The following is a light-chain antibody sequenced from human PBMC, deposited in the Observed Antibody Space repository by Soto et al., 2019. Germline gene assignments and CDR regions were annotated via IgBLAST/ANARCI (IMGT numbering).Light chain of an antibody. J-gene: IGKJ1*01. Sequence: VLAQSPGTPSLSPGARATLSCRASQSVTNFFLAWYQQKPGQPPRLLIYGASRRATGIPDRFTGSGSGTDFPLTISRLEPEDFAVYYCQQYVSSPWAVGQGTKVDSK. V-gene: IGKV3-20*01. CDR1: QSVTNFF. CDR2: GAS. CDR3: QQYVSSPWA.